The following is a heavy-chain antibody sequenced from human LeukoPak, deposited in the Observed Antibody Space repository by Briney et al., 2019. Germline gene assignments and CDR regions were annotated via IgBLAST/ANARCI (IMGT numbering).Heavy chain of an antibody. CDR1: GGSISSYY. D-gene: IGHD4-17*01. CDR3: ARSTTVSRFGKDYYYYMDV. J-gene: IGHJ6*03. Sequence: SETLSLTCTVSGGSISSYYWSWIRQPAGKGLEWIGRIYTSGSTNYNPSLKSRVTMSVDTSKNQFSLKLSSVTAADTAVYYCARSTTVSRFGKDYYYYMDVWGKGTTVTVSS. V-gene: IGHV4-4*07. CDR2: IYTSGST.